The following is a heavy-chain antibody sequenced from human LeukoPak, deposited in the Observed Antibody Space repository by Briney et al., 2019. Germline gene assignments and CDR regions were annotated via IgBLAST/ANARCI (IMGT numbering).Heavy chain of an antibody. V-gene: IGHV3-74*01. J-gene: IGHJ4*02. CDR2: INEDGSST. CDR1: GYTFSTYW. D-gene: IGHD5-12*01. CDR3: TSDTFGARGS. Sequence: GGSLRLSCAASGYTFSTYWMHWIRQGPGKGLVWVSRINEDGSSTSYADSVRGRFTISRDNAKNTLYLQMNSLRAEDTAVYYCTSDTFGARGSWGQGTLVTVSS.